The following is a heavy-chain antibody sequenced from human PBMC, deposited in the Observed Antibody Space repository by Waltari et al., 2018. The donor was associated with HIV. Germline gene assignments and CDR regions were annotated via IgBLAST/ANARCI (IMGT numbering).Heavy chain of an antibody. V-gene: IGHV4-39*01. CDR1: GGSISSSSYY. Sequence: QLQLQESGPGLVKPSETLSLTCTVSGGSISSSSYYWGWIRQPPGKGLEWIGSIYYSGSTYYNPSLKSRVTISGDTSKNQFSLKLSSVTAADTAVYYCARRYSSGSLIAFDIWGQGTMVTVSS. D-gene: IGHD6-19*01. CDR3: ARRYSSGSLIAFDI. J-gene: IGHJ3*02. CDR2: IYYSGST.